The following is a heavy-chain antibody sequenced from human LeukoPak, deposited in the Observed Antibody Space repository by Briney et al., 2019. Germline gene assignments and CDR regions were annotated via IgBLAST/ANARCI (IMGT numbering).Heavy chain of an antibody. V-gene: IGHV1-18*01. Sequence: ASVKVSCKASGFTFTSYGITRVRQAPGQGLEWMGWISAYNGDTYYAQKLQGRVTMTTDTSTSTAYMELRSLTSDDTAVYYCARKAVLLGYFDYWGQGTLVTVSS. D-gene: IGHD3-10*01. CDR1: GFTFTSYG. CDR2: ISAYNGDT. J-gene: IGHJ4*02. CDR3: ARKAVLLGYFDY.